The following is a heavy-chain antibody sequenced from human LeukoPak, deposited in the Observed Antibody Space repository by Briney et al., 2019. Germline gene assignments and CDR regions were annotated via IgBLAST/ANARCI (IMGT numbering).Heavy chain of an antibody. J-gene: IGHJ6*03. CDR1: GYTFTDYY. CDR3: ARGPSWQQLVSLVSGYYYYMDV. V-gene: IGHV1-2*02. D-gene: IGHD6-13*01. Sequence: ASVKASCKASGYTFTDYYIHWVRQAPGQGLEWMGWINSNSGGTNYVQKFQGRVTMTRDTSISTAYMEVTKLRSDDTAVYYCARGPSWQQLVSLVSGYYYYMDVWGKGTTVTVSS. CDR2: INSNSGGT.